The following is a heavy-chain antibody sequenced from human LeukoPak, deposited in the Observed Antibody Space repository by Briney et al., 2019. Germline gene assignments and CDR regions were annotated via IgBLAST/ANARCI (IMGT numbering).Heavy chain of an antibody. Sequence: PSETLSLTCTVSGGSICSGDYYWSWIRQPPGKGLEWIGYIYYSGSTYYNPSLKSRVTISVDTSKNQFSLKLSSVAAADTAVYYCARESAQGRYFDWLLSPDYWGQGTLVTVSS. V-gene: IGHV4-30-4*01. CDR3: ARESAQGRYFDWLLSPDY. CDR2: IYYSGST. J-gene: IGHJ4*02. CDR1: GGSICSGDYY. D-gene: IGHD3-9*01.